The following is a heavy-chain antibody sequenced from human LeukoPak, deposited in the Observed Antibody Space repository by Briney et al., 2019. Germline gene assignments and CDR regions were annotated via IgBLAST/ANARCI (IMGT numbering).Heavy chain of an antibody. CDR3: ARWIDGGNSGAGFDY. CDR1: GYSFTGYW. D-gene: IGHD4-23*01. Sequence: GESLQISCKGSGYSFTGYWIGWVRQMPGKGLEWMGIIYPDNSNTRYSPSFQGQVTISADKSISTAYLQWSSLKASDTAMYYCARWIDGGNSGAGFDYWGQGTLVTVSS. J-gene: IGHJ4*02. V-gene: IGHV5-51*01. CDR2: IYPDNSNT.